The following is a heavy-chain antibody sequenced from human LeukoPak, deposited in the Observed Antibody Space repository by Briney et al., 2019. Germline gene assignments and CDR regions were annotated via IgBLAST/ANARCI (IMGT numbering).Heavy chain of an antibody. Sequence: GGSLRLSCAASGFAVSSNYMSWVRQAPGKGLEWVSVIYSGGSTYYADSVKGRFTISRDNSKNTLYLQMNSLRAEDTAVYYCARDHSGYLTYYFDYWGQGTLVTVSS. D-gene: IGHD3-22*01. V-gene: IGHV3-53*01. CDR3: ARDHSGYLTYYFDY. CDR1: GFAVSSNY. J-gene: IGHJ4*02. CDR2: IYSGGST.